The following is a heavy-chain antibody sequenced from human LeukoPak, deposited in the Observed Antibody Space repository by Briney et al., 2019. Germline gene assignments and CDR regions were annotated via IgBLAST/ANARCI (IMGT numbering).Heavy chain of an antibody. J-gene: IGHJ4*02. CDR2: IRSRISGGTT. D-gene: IGHD3-22*01. V-gene: IGHV3-49*03. CDR1: GFNFGDYA. CDR3: GRDKDVGGYYAYYFDY. Sequence: PGGSLRLSCTSSGFNFGDYAMSWFRQAPGKGLEWVGFIRSRISGGTTGYAASAEDRFTISRDDSKSIAYLQMNSLKTEDTAMYYCGRDKDVGGYYAYYFDYWGQGTLVTVSS.